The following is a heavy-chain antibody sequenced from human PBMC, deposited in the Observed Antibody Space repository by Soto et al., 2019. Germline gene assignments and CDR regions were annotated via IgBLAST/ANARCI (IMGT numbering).Heavy chain of an antibody. CDR2: IYPGDSDT. J-gene: IGHJ3*02. Sequence: GESLKISCKGSGYSFTSYWIGWVRQMPGKGLEWMGIIYPGDSDTRYSPSFQGQVTISADKSISTAYLQWSSLKASDTAMYYCARGGSYSGYDLSAFDIWGQGTMVTVSS. CDR1: GYSFTSYW. V-gene: IGHV5-51*01. D-gene: IGHD5-12*01. CDR3: ARGGSYSGYDLSAFDI.